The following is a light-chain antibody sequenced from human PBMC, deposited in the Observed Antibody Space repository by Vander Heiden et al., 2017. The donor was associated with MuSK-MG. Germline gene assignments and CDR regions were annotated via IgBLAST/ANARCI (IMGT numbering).Light chain of an antibody. CDR1: QGVSSSY. CDR3: QQDSSPRT. Sequence: DIVLTQSPGTLSLSPGERATLSCRASQGVSSSYLAWYQKKPGPATMLLIYGASSRATGIPDRFSGSGSGTYFPLTISRLEPEYVAVYYCQQDSSPRTFGGGTKVEIK. CDR2: GAS. J-gene: IGKJ4*02. V-gene: IGKV3-20*01.